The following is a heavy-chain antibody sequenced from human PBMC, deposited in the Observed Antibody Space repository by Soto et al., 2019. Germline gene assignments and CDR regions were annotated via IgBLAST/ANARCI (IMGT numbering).Heavy chain of an antibody. CDR1: GFTFSSYA. V-gene: IGHV3-23*01. CDR2: VSIGGST. D-gene: IGHD2-15*01. J-gene: IGHJ4*02. Sequence: GGSLRLSCAPSGFTFSSYAMGWVRQGPGQGLEWVAVVSIGGSTHYADSVRGRFTISRDNSMNTLSLQMNSLTAEDTAVYFCAKRRGAGGHFDYWGQGALVTVSS. CDR3: AKRRGAGGHFDY.